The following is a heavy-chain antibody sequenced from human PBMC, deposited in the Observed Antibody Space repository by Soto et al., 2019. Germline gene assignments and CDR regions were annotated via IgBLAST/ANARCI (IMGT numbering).Heavy chain of an antibody. CDR2: ISPSGGST. J-gene: IGHJ2*01. D-gene: IGHD2-8*02. V-gene: IGHV3-23*01. CDR3: AKRPGGGVQWCTCYWYFDL. Sequence: EVQVLESGGGLAQPGESLRLSCAASGITFRSYAMDWFRQAPGKGLEWVSGISPSGGSTYYADSVKGRFTISKDNSNNMLYLEMNNLRAEDTAIYYCAKRPGGGVQWCTCYWYFDLWGRGTLVTVSS. CDR1: GITFRSYA.